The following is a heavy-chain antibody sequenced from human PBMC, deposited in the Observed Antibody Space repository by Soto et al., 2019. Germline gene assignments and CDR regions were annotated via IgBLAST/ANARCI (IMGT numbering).Heavy chain of an antibody. D-gene: IGHD6-13*01. J-gene: IGHJ6*02. Sequence: PGESPKISCKGSGYSFSTYWIGWVRQMPGKGLEWIGVIYPGDSETRYSPSFQGQVTISADKSISTAYLQWSSLKASDTAMYYCARSNLYSSSWYYYYYGMDVWGQGTTVTAP. CDR3: ARSNLYSSSWYYYYYGMDV. CDR2: IYPGDSET. V-gene: IGHV5-51*01. CDR1: GYSFSTYW.